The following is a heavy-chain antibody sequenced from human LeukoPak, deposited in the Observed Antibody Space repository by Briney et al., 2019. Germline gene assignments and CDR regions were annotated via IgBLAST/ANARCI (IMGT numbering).Heavy chain of an antibody. J-gene: IGHJ6*03. V-gene: IGHV1-2*02. D-gene: IGHD3-22*01. CDR2: INPNSGGT. CDR1: GYTLTGYY. Sequence: ASVKVSCKASGYTLTGYYMHWVRQAPGQGLEWMGWINPNSGGTNYAQKFQGRVTMTRDTSISTAYMELSRLRSDDTAVYYCARSLTYYYDSSGYRGYYMDVWGKGTTVTVSS. CDR3: ARSLTYYYDSSGYRGYYMDV.